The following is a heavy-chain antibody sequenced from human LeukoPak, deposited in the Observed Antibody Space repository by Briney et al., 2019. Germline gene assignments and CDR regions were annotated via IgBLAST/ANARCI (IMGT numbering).Heavy chain of an antibody. Sequence: SETLSLTCTVSGGSISSSSYYWGWIRQPPGKGLEWIGSFHYDGSTYYNPPLKSRVTISVDTSKNQFSLKLSSVTAADTAVYYCARPRRGVPQHQFDYWGQGTLVTVSS. CDR1: GGSISSSSYY. J-gene: IGHJ4*02. D-gene: IGHD2-2*01. CDR2: FHYDGST. V-gene: IGHV4-39*01. CDR3: ARPRRGVPQHQFDY.